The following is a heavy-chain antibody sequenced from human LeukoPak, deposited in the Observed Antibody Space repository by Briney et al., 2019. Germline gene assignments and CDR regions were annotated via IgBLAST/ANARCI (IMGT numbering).Heavy chain of an antibody. CDR3: ARQALDTMVRGAMFDY. J-gene: IGHJ4*02. CDR2: INHSGST. Sequence: SETLSLTCAVYGGSFSGYYWSWIRQPPGKGLEWIGEINHSGSTNYNPSLKSRVTISVDTSKNQFSLKLSSVTAADTAVYYCARQALDTMVRGAMFDYWGQGTLVTVSP. V-gene: IGHV4-34*01. CDR1: GGSFSGYY. D-gene: IGHD3-10*01.